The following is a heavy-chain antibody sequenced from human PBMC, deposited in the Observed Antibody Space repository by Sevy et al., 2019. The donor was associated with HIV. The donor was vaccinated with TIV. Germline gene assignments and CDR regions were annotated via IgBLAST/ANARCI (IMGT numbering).Heavy chain of an antibody. V-gene: IGHV3-7*01. CDR3: ARGSDYYYGMDV. CDR1: GFTFSSYS. Sequence: GGSLRLSCAASGFTFSSYSMNWVRQAPGKGLEWVANIKQDGSEKYYVDSVKGRFTISRDNAKNSLYLQMNSLRAEDTAVYYCARGSDYYYGMDVWGQGTTVTVSS. J-gene: IGHJ6*01. D-gene: IGHD6-6*01. CDR2: IKQDGSEK.